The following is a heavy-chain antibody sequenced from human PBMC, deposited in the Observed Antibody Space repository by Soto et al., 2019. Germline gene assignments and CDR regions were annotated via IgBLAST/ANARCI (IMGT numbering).Heavy chain of an antibody. Sequence: PSETLSLTCAVYGGSLSGYSWSWIRQPPGKGLEWIGQIDYSGSTNYNPSLKSRLTISVDTSKSQFSLKLNSVTAADTAVYYCARGPHSIVGFDYWGVGTLVTVSS. CDR3: ARGPHSIVGFDY. CDR1: GGSLSGYS. V-gene: IGHV4-34*01. CDR2: IDYSGST. J-gene: IGHJ4*02. D-gene: IGHD1-26*01.